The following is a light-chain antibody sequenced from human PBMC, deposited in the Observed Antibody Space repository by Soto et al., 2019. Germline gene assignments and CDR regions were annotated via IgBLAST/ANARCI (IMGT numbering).Light chain of an antibody. CDR2: DVT. V-gene: IGLV2-11*01. J-gene: IGLJ3*02. CDR1: SSDVGGYNL. Sequence: QSALTQPRSVSGSPGQSVTISCTGTSSDVGGYNLVSWYQQYPGRAPKRLIYDVTKRPSGVPDRFSGSKSGNTASLTISGLQAEDEADYYCFSHAGSYTLGVFGGGTKVTVL. CDR3: FSHAGSYTLGV.